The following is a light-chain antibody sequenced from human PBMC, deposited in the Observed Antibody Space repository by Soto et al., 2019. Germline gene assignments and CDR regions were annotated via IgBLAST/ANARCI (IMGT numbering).Light chain of an antibody. J-gene: IGKJ3*01. CDR2: SAS. V-gene: IGKV1-27*01. CDR3: QEQNSTPPVA. Sequence: DIQMTQSPSSLSASVGDRVTITCRASQGIDYSLAWYQQKPGKVPKLLIYSASTLQSGVASRFSGSGSGTAVTLPIPSMQPEDVATYYCQEQNSTPPVAFGPGTKVDV. CDR1: QGIDYS.